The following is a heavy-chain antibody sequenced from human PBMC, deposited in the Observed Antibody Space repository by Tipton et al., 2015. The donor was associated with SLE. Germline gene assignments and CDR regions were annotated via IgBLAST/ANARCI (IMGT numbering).Heavy chain of an antibody. V-gene: IGHV3-11*04. CDR2: ISGSGGST. CDR3: AREYYYDSSGYYPRYMDV. D-gene: IGHD3-22*01. J-gene: IGHJ6*03. CDR1: GGSISSSSYY. Sequence: LSLTCTVSGGSISSSSYYWGWIRQPPGKGLEWVSAISGSGGSTYYADSVKGRFTISRDNAKNSLYLQMNSLRAEDTAVYYCAREYYYDSSGYYPRYMDVWGKGTTVTVSS.